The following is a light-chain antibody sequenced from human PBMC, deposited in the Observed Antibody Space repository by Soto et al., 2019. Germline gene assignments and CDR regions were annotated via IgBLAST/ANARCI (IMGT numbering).Light chain of an antibody. Sequence: QAVVTQPPSASGTPGQRVTSSCSGRRSNIGSNYVYWYQQLPGTAPKLLIYRNNQRPSGFPDRFSGSKSGTSASLAISGLRSEDEADYYCAAWDDSLSVPEGVFGRGTKLTV. CDR2: RNN. CDR3: AAWDDSLSVPEGV. J-gene: IGLJ3*02. CDR1: RSNIGSNY. V-gene: IGLV1-47*01.